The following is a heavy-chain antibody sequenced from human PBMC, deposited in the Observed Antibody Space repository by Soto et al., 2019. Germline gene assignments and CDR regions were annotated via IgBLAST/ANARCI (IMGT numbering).Heavy chain of an antibody. CDR1: GGSTNSTYQ. Sequence: QVQLQESGPGLVKPSETLSLTCTVSGGSTNSTYQWSWIRQPPGKGLEWIGYIHYSESTNYNPSLKSRVTISGDTSKNQFSLNLTSVTAADTAVYYCARRTYGGRSWYLDLWGRGTLVTVSS. V-gene: IGHV4-59*08. D-gene: IGHD2-15*01. J-gene: IGHJ2*01. CDR2: IHYSEST. CDR3: ARRTYGGRSWYLDL.